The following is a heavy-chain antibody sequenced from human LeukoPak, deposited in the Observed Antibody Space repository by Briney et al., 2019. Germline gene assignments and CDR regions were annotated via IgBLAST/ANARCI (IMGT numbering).Heavy chain of an antibody. D-gene: IGHD2-21*02. Sequence: GGSLRLSCAASGFAFSSYWMSWVRQAPGKGLEWVANIKEDGSEKYYVDSVKGRFTISRDNAKNSLYLQMNSLRAEDTAVYYCARRYCGGDCHSPYFDYWGQGTLVTVSS. CDR1: GFAFSSYW. CDR3: ARRYCGGDCHSPYFDY. CDR2: IKEDGSEK. V-gene: IGHV3-7*01. J-gene: IGHJ4*02.